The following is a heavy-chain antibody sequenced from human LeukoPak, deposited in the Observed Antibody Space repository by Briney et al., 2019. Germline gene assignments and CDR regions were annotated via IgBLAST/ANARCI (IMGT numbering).Heavy chain of an antibody. V-gene: IGHV4-59*01. CDR3: ARDDDCSGGSCYSGWFDP. J-gene: IGHJ5*02. CDR1: GGSISPYY. Sequence: SETLSLTCSVSGGSISPYYWSWIRQPPGKGLEWIGYIYYSGSTNYNPSLKSRVTISLDTSKNQFSLKLTSVTAADTAVYYCARDDDCSGGSCYSGWFDPWGQGTLVTVSS. CDR2: IYYSGST. D-gene: IGHD2-15*01.